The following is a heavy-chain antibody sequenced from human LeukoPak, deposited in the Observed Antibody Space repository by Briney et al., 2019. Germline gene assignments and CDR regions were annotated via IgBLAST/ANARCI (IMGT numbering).Heavy chain of an antibody. CDR3: VRKNRDFNAAFDI. J-gene: IGHJ3*02. Sequence: GGPLRLSCTASGFTVSNNYMSWVRQAPGKGLEWVSISYSDSNTNYADSVKGRFTISRDTSQNTLSLQMNSLRAEDTAVYYCVRKNRDFNAAFDIWGQGTVVTVST. CDR2: SYSDSNT. D-gene: IGHD1-14*01. CDR1: GFTVSNNY. V-gene: IGHV3-53*01.